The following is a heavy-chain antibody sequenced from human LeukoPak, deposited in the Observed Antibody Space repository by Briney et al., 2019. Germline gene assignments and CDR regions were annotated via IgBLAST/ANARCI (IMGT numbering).Heavy chain of an antibody. CDR1: GYSSTTFG. Sequence: APVKISCKTSGYSSTTFGMTWVRQAPGQGGEWMGWISGKNGDTKSTQKLQGRVTMTRDMSTSTVYMELSSLRSEDTAVYYCARGGSSWSSDSFDIWGQGTMVTVSS. J-gene: IGHJ3*02. D-gene: IGHD6-13*01. CDR3: ARGGSSWSSDSFDI. CDR2: ISGKNGDT. V-gene: IGHV1-18*01.